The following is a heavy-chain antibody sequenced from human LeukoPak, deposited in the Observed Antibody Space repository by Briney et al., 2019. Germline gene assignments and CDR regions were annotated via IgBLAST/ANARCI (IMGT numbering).Heavy chain of an antibody. V-gene: IGHV5-51*01. CDR1: GYTFTTYW. Sequence: GESLKISCKGSGYTFTTYWIGWVRQLPGKGLEWMGIIYPGDSDTRYSPSFQGQVTISADKSISTAYLQWSSLKASDTAMYYCARPEEHGDYVHDAFDIWGQGTMVTVSS. CDR2: IYPGDSDT. J-gene: IGHJ3*02. CDR3: ARPEEHGDYVHDAFDI. D-gene: IGHD4-17*01.